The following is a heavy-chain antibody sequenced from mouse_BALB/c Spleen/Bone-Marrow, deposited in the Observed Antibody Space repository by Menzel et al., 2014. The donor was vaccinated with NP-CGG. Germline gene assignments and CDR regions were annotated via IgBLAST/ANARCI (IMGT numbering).Heavy chain of an antibody. Sequence: EVQRVESGAELVKLGASVKLSCTASGFNIKDTYMHWVKQRPEQGLEWIGRIDPANGNTRYDPKFQGKATITADTSSNTAYLQLSSLTSEDTAVYYCASYYYGRAWFAYWGQGTLVTVSA. CDR3: ASYYYGRAWFAY. CDR1: GFNIKDTY. V-gene: IGHV14-3*02. CDR2: IDPANGNT. J-gene: IGHJ3*01. D-gene: IGHD1-1*01.